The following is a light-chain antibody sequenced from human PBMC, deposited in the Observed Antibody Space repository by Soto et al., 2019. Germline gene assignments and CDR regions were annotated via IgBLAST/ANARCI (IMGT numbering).Light chain of an antibody. J-gene: IGLJ1*01. V-gene: IGLV2-14*01. CDR2: DVS. CDR3: SSYTINSTLV. Sequence: QSALTQPASVSGSPGQSITVSCTGTSSDIGVYNYVSWYQQHPGKAPKVMIYDVSNRPSGVSNRCSGSKSGNTASLTISGLQADDEADYYCSSYTINSTLVFGTGTKVTVL. CDR1: SSDIGVYNY.